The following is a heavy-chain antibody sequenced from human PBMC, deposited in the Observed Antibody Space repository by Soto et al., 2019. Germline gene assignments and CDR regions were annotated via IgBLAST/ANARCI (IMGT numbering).Heavy chain of an antibody. Sequence: PSETLSLTCTVSGGSISSYYWSWIRQPPGKGLEWIGYIYYSGSTNYNLSLKSRVTISVDTSKNQFSLKLSSVTAADTAVYYCAREVGDGYKSFDYWGQGTLVTVSS. CDR3: AREVGDGYKSFDY. CDR1: GGSISSYY. CDR2: IYYSGST. J-gene: IGHJ4*02. V-gene: IGHV4-59*01. D-gene: IGHD5-12*01.